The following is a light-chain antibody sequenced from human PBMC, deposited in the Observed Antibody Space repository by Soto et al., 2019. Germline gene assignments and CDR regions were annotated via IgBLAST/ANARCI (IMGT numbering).Light chain of an antibody. CDR3: QQYNDWRT. Sequence: EIVMTQSPVTLSVSPGERATLSCRASQSVSSNLAWYQQKPGQAPRLLIYGASTRATGIPARFSGSGSGTEFTLPISSLQSEDFAVYYCQQYNDWRTFGQGTKLEIK. J-gene: IGKJ2*01. CDR1: QSVSSN. CDR2: GAS. V-gene: IGKV3-15*01.